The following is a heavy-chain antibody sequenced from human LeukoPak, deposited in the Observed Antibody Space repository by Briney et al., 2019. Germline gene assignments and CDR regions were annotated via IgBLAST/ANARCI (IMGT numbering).Heavy chain of an antibody. V-gene: IGHV3-23*01. CDR1: GFTFSNYA. CDR2: VLGSGGST. CDR3: AKWGDYDVLTGYYVPDY. J-gene: IGHJ4*02. D-gene: IGHD3-9*01. Sequence: GGSLRLSCAASGFTFSNYAMSWVRQAPGRGLEWGSAVLGSGGSTYYADSVKGRFTVSRDNSKSTLYLQMNSLRAEDTALYYCAKWGDYDVLTGYYVPDYWGQGTLVTVSS.